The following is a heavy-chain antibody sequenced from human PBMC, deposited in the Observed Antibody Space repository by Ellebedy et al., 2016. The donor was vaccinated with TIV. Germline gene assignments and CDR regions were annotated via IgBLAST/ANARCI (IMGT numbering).Heavy chain of an antibody. CDR1: GLTFRSYV. V-gene: IGHV3-30*03. CDR3: ARDPGKPWLLDERAFDY. CDR2: ISYDGSEK. J-gene: IGHJ4*02. D-gene: IGHD3-22*01. Sequence: GESLKISCSVSGLTFRSYVFHWVRQAPGKGLEWVAVISYDGSEKLYADSVKGRFSISRDNSKNTVSLQMNSLRAEDTAVYYCARDPGKPWLLDERAFDYWGQGTLVIVSS.